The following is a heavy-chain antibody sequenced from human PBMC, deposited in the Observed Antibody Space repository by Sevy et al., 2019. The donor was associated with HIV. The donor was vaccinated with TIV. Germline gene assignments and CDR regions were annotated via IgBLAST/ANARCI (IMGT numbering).Heavy chain of an antibody. J-gene: IGHJ4*02. Sequence: GGSLRLSCAASGFSFSKYWMSWVRQAPGKGLERVANIKEDGSQKNYLESVKGRFTISRDNAKNLLYLQMNNLRADDTAVYYCARDPDILSGYPSHYFDYWSQGTLVTVSS. CDR1: GFSFSKYW. CDR3: ARDPDILSGYPSHYFDY. CDR2: IKEDGSQK. V-gene: IGHV3-7*01. D-gene: IGHD3-9*01.